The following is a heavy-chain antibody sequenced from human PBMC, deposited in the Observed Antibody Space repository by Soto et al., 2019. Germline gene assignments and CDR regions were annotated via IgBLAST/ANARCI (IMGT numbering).Heavy chain of an antibody. V-gene: IGHV1-18*01. Sequence: QVQLVQSGAEVKMPGASVQVSCKASGDTFATDGISWVRQAPGQGLEWMGWISGSNGNTRYAQRFQGRVMMTANTATSTAYMELRSLNSDDTAVYYCGREYCTSTSCYGVDYWGQGTLVTVSS. D-gene: IGHD2-2*01. CDR2: ISGSNGNT. CDR3: GREYCTSTSCYGVDY. J-gene: IGHJ4*02. CDR1: GDTFATDG.